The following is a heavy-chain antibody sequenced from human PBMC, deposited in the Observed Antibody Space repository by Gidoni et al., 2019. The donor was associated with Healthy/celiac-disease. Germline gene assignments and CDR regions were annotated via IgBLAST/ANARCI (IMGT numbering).Heavy chain of an antibody. CDR3: ARHNSGWDFWSGYHYYYYMDV. J-gene: IGHJ6*03. Sequence: EVQLVQSGAEGKKPGESLRISCKGSGYSVTSYCIVWVRQMTGKGLEWMGVIYPGDSDTRYSPSFQGQVTISADKSISTAYLQWSSLKASDTAMYYCARHNSGWDFWSGYHYYYYMDVWGKGTTVTVSS. CDR1: GYSVTSYC. V-gene: IGHV5-51*01. CDR2: IYPGDSDT. D-gene: IGHD3-3*01.